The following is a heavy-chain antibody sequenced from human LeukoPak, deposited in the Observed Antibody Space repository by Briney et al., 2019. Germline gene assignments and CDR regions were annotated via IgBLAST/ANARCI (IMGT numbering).Heavy chain of an antibody. J-gene: IGHJ4*02. CDR2: ISYDGSNK. CDR1: GFTFSSYT. D-gene: IGHD6-6*01. CDR3: ASRLEGQLLTLDY. Sequence: SGGSLRLSCAASGFTFSSYTMSWVRQAPGKGLEWVAVISYDGSNKYYADSVKGRFTISRDNSKNTLYLQMNSLRAEDTAVYYCASRLEGQLLTLDYWGQGTLVTVSS. V-gene: IGHV3-30-3*01.